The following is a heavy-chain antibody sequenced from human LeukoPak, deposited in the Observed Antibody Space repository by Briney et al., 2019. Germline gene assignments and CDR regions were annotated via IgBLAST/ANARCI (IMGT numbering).Heavy chain of an antibody. CDR3: ARVVDIVVVPAALPNWFDP. J-gene: IGHJ5*02. CDR1: GGSISSSSYY. V-gene: IGHV4-39*07. CDR2: IYYSGST. Sequence: PSETLSLTCTVSGGSISSSSYYWGWIRQPPGKGLEWIGSIYYSGSTYYNPSLKSRVTISVDTSKNQFSLKLSSVTAADTAVYYCARVVDIVVVPAALPNWFDPWGQGTLVTVSS. D-gene: IGHD2-2*02.